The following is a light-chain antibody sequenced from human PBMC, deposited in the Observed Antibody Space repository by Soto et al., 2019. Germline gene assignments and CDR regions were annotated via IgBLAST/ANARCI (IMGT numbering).Light chain of an antibody. V-gene: IGLV1-40*01. Sequence: QSVLTQPPSVSGAPGQRLTIACTGSSSNIGAGYAVHWHQHLPGRAPKLLVYGDNNRPSGVPDRFSGSESGTSAYLTITGLQAEDEAHYYCQSYDTRLSAVVFGGGTKLTV. CDR1: SSNIGAGYA. CDR3: QSYDTRLSAVV. J-gene: IGLJ2*01. CDR2: GDN.